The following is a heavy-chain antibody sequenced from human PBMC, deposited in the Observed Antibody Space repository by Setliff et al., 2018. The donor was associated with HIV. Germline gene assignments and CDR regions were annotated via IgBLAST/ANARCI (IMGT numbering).Heavy chain of an antibody. D-gene: IGHD1-26*01. CDR2: ISTGGET. V-gene: IGHV4-61*09. Sequence: PSETLSLTCTVSGGSISSGSYYWNWIRQPSGKGLEWVGQISTGGETDYNSSLKSRVTISLDKSKNQFSLRLNSVTAADTAVYYCARVLDGNHYDAFNLWGQGTTVTVSS. CDR3: ARVLDGNHYDAFNL. CDR1: GGSISSGSYY. J-gene: IGHJ3*01.